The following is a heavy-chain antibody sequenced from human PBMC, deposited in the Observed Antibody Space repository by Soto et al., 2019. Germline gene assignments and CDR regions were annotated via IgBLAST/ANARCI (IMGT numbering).Heavy chain of an antibody. V-gene: IGHV4-30-4*01. CDR3: ARVHISTFRYRHYYHGVDV. Sequence: VQLQESGPGLAKPSQTLSLTCTVSGDSISNNYYYWSWIRQPPGKGLEWIGNIYYSGSTYYNPSLKSRLTISVDTSKNQFSLIVSSVTAADTALYYCARVHISTFRYRHYYHGVDVWGQGTTVTVSS. J-gene: IGHJ6*02. CDR2: IYYSGST. CDR1: GDSISNNYYY. D-gene: IGHD1-1*01.